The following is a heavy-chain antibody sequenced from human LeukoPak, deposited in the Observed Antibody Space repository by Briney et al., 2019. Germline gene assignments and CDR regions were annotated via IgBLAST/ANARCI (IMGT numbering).Heavy chain of an antibody. CDR2: IYSGGST. J-gene: IGHJ3*02. CDR1: GFTVSSNY. CDR3: ARAFSSGYCTGPGGFDI. V-gene: IGHV3-53*01. Sequence: GGSLRLSCAASGFTVSSNYMSWVRQAPGKGLEWVSVIYSGGSTYYADSVKGRFTISRDNSKNTLYLQMNSLRAEDTAVYYCARAFSSGYCTGPGGFDIWGQGTMVTVSS. D-gene: IGHD3-22*01.